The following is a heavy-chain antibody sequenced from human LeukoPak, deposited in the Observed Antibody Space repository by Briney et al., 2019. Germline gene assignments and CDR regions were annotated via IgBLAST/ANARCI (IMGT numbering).Heavy chain of an antibody. D-gene: IGHD3-22*01. Sequence: SETLSLTCTVSGGSISSYYWSWIRQPPGKGLEWIGYIYYSGSTNYNPSLKSRVTISVDTSKNQFSLKLSSVTAADTAVYYCATWHSSGYPPVGAFDIWGQGALVTVSS. CDR2: IYYSGST. J-gene: IGHJ4*02. CDR1: GGSISSYY. CDR3: ATWHSSGYPPVGAFDI. V-gene: IGHV4-59*01.